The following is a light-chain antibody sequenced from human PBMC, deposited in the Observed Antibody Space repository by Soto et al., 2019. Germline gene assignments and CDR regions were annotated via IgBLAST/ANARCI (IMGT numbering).Light chain of an antibody. CDR3: QQYDNWPYT. CDR2: GAS. J-gene: IGKJ2*01. CDR1: QSVSNN. Sequence: EIVMTHSPATLSVSPGDRATLSCRASQSVSNNLAWYQQKPGQAPRLLIYGASTRATAIPARFSGSGSGTEFTLNISSLQAEDFAVYFCQQYDNWPYTFGPGTKLEIK. V-gene: IGKV3-15*01.